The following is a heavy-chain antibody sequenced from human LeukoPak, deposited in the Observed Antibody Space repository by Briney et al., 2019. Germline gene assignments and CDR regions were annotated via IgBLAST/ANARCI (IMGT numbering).Heavy chain of an antibody. D-gene: IGHD3-16*01. CDR1: GGSFSGYY. Sequence: SETLSLTCAVYGGSFSGYYWSWIRQPPGKGLEWIGEINHSGSTNYNPSLKSRVTIPVDTSKNQFSLKLSSVTAADTAVYYCARAGGPLRYYYYYYMDVWGKGTTVTVSS. CDR2: INHSGST. J-gene: IGHJ6*03. CDR3: ARAGGPLRYYYYYYMDV. V-gene: IGHV4-34*01.